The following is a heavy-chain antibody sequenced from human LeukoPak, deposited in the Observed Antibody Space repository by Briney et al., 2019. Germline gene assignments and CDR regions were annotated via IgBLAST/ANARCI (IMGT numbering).Heavy chain of an antibody. CDR3: ARVPRIEVVVLEYYFDY. D-gene: IGHD3-22*01. CDR1: GFTFSDYY. CDR2: ISSSGSTI. Sequence: GGSLRLSCAASGFTFSDYYMSWIRQAPGKGLEWVSYISSSGSTIYYADSVKGRFTISRDNAKNSLYLQMNSLRAEDTAVYYCARVPRIEVVVLEYYFDYWGQGTLVTVSS. V-gene: IGHV3-11*04. J-gene: IGHJ4*02.